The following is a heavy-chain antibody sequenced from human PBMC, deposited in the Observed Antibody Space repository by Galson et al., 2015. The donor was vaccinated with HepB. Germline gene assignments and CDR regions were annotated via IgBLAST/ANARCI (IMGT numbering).Heavy chain of an antibody. CDR2: IKSKTDGGTT. D-gene: IGHD3-3*01. Sequence: SLRLSCAASGFTFSNAWMSWVRQAPGKGLEWVGRIKSKTDGGTTDYAAPVKGRFTISRDDSKNTLYLQMNSLKTEDTAVYYCTTADSYYDFWSGYGMDVWGQGTTVTVSS. CDR3: TTADSYYDFWSGYGMDV. V-gene: IGHV3-15*01. J-gene: IGHJ6*02. CDR1: GFTFSNAW.